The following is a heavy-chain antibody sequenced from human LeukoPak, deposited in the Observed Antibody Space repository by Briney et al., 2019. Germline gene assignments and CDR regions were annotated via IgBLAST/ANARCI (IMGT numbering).Heavy chain of an antibody. CDR1: GFTFSSHE. CDR2: ISGDGTTI. CDR3: ARPVGYSGSGSYYGY. V-gene: IGHV3-48*03. Sequence: GGSLRLSCAASGFTFSSHEMNWVRQVPGKGLEWISYISGDGTTIHYADSVNGRFTISRDNAQNSLYLQMNSLGVEDTAVYHCARPVGYSGSGSYYGYWGQGTLVTVSS. J-gene: IGHJ4*02. D-gene: IGHD3-10*01.